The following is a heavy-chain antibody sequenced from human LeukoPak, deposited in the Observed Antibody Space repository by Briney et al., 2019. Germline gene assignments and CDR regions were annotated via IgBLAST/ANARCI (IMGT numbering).Heavy chain of an antibody. CDR1: GFTFSSYW. D-gene: IGHD7-27*01. CDR3: ARDKMTGDSYFDY. CDR2: IKQEGSEK. V-gene: IGHV3-7*01. Sequence: GGSLRLSCAASGFTFSSYWMTWVRQAPGKGLEWVAHIKQEGSEKNYVDSVKGRFTISRDNAKNSLLLQMDGLRAEDTAVYYCARDKMTGDSYFDYWGQGILVTVSS. J-gene: IGHJ4*02.